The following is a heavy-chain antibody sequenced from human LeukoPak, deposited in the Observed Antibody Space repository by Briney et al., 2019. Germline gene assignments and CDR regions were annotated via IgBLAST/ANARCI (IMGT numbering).Heavy chain of an antibody. Sequence: GGSLRLSCAASGFTFSSSEMNWVRQAPGKGLEWVSYISSSGGTIYYADSVKGRFTISRDNAKNSLYLQMNSLRAEDTAVYYCVRLTTGFDPWGQGTLVTVSS. CDR2: ISSSGGTI. J-gene: IGHJ5*02. CDR1: GFTFSSSE. CDR3: VRLTTGFDP. D-gene: IGHD4-11*01. V-gene: IGHV3-48*03.